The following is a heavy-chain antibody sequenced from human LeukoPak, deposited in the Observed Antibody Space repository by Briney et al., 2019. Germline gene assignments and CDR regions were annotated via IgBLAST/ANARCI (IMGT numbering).Heavy chain of an antibody. Sequence: ASVKVSCKASGYTFTRHYMNWVRQAPGQGLEWMGWINTNTGNPTYAQGFTGRFVFSLDTSVSTAYLQISSLKAEDTAVYYCARDPRVAARSARHHWFDPWGQGTLVTVSS. V-gene: IGHV7-4-1*02. CDR1: GYTFTRHY. J-gene: IGHJ5*02. CDR2: INTNTGNP. CDR3: ARDPRVAARSARHHWFDP. D-gene: IGHD6-25*01.